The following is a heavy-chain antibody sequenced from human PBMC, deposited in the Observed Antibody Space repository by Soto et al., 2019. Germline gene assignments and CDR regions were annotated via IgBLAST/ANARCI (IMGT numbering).Heavy chain of an antibody. CDR2: INHSGNT. V-gene: IGHV4-39*07. CDR1: GGSISTSTYF. D-gene: IGHD5-12*01. Sequence: TSETLSLTCTVSGGSISTSTYFWDWIRQPPGKGLEWIGGINHSGNTYYNPSLKSRVTISVDTSKNQFSLKLTSVTAADTAVYYCARGFYEGGLYYFDSWGQGTLVTVSS. J-gene: IGHJ4*02. CDR3: ARGFYEGGLYYFDS.